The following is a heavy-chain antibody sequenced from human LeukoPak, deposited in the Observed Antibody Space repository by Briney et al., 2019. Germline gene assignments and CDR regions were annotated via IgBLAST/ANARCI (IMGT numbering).Heavy chain of an antibody. CDR2: IYYSGST. V-gene: IGHV4-59*01. CDR3: ARDHVYYDSSGYHDRDAFDI. Sequence: PSETLSLTCTVSGGSISSYYWSWIRQPPGKGLEWIGYIYYSGSTNYNPSLKSRVTISVDTSKNQFSLKLSSVTAADTAVYYCARDHVYYDSSGYHDRDAFDIWGQGTMVTVSS. D-gene: IGHD3-22*01. J-gene: IGHJ3*02. CDR1: GGSISSYY.